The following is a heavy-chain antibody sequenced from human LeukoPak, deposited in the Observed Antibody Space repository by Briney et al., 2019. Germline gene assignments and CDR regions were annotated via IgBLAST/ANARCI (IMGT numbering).Heavy chain of an antibody. CDR1: GGSISSYY. V-gene: IGHV4-59*08. CDR3: ARLSGPRHYDILTGHYLARNDPSWFDP. CDR2: IYYSGST. Sequence: SEALSLTCTVSGGSISSYYWSWIRQPPGKGLEWIGYIYYSGSTNYNPSLKSRVTISVDTSKNLFSLKLSSVTAADTAVYYCARLSGPRHYDILTGHYLARNDPSWFDPWGQGTLVTVSS. D-gene: IGHD3-9*01. J-gene: IGHJ5*02.